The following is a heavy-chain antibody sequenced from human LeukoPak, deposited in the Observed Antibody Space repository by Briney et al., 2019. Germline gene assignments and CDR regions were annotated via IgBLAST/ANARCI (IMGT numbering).Heavy chain of an antibody. CDR2: IIPIFGTA. Sequence: ASVKVSCKASGGTFSSYAISWVRQAPGQGLEWMGGIIPIFGTANYAQKFQGRVTITADESTSTAYMELSSLRSEDTAVYYCAREDYGGNSGPYYYGMDVWSQGTTVTVSS. CDR1: GGTFSSYA. CDR3: AREDYGGNSGPYYYGMDV. D-gene: IGHD4-23*01. V-gene: IGHV1-69*13. J-gene: IGHJ6*02.